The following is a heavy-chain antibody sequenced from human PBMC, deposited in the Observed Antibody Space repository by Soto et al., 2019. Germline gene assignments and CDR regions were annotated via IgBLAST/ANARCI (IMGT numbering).Heavy chain of an antibody. CDR1: GGTFSSYA. CDR2: IIPIFGTA. D-gene: IGHD6-13*01. Sequence: QVQLVQSGAAVKKPGSSVKVSCKASGGTFSSYAISWVRQAPGQGLEWMGGIIPIFGTANYAQKFQGRVTITADESTSAAYMELSSLRSEDTAVYYCARDYERGIAAAGDSDFDYWGQRTQVTVCS. CDR3: ARDYERGIAAAGDSDFDY. J-gene: IGHJ4*02. V-gene: IGHV1-69*01.